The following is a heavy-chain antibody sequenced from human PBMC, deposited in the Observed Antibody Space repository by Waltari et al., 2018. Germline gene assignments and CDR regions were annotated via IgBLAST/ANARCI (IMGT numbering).Heavy chain of an antibody. CDR2: IYYSGST. D-gene: IGHD6-13*01. J-gene: IGHJ4*02. CDR3: ARLAAAGELFIDY. Sequence: QLQLQESGPGLVKPSETLSLTCTVSGGSISSSSYYWGWIRQPPGKGLEWIGSIYYSGSTYYNPSLKSRVTISVDTSKNQFSLKLSSVTAADTAVYYCARLAAAGELFIDYWGQGTLVTVSS. CDR1: GGSISSSSYY. V-gene: IGHV4-39*07.